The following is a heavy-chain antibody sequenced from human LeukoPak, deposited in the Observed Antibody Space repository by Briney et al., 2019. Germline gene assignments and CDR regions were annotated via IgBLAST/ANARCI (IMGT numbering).Heavy chain of an antibody. CDR3: ARGIAAAANWSDP. CDR2: IYYSGST. CDR1: GGSIGSYY. J-gene: IGHJ5*02. D-gene: IGHD6-13*01. V-gene: IGHV4-59*01. Sequence: SSETLSLTCTVSGGSIGSYYWSWIRQPPGKGLEWIGYIYYSGSTNYNPSLKSRVTISVDTSKNQFSLKLSSVTAADTAVYYCARGIAAAANWSDPWGQGTLVTVSS.